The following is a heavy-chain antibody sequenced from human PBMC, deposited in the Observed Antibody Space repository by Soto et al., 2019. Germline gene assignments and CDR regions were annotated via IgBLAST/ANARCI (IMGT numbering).Heavy chain of an antibody. V-gene: IGHV1-69*08. CDR3: ARDINCSVGSCYFDY. D-gene: IGHD2-15*01. Sequence: QVQLVQSGAEVKKPGSSVKVSCKASGGTFSSYTISWVRQAPGQGLEWMGRIIPILGIANYAQKFQGRVTITADKSTSTAYMELSSLRSEDTDVYYCARDINCSVGSCYFDYWGQGTLVTVSS. CDR1: GGTFSSYT. CDR2: IIPILGIA. J-gene: IGHJ4*02.